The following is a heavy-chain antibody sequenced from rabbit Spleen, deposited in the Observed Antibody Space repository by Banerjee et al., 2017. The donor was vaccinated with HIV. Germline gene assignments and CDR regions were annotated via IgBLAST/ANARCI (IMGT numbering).Heavy chain of an antibody. CDR2: IDTSDGDT. J-gene: IGHJ6*01. Sequence: QEQLEESGGDLVKPGGTLTLTCTVSGFSFSSNWICWVRQAPGKGLEWIACIDTSDGDTDYANWPKGRFTISKASSTTVTLKMTSLTAADTATYFCARDTGTSFSSYGMDLWGPGTLVTVS. CDR1: GFSFSSNW. D-gene: IGHD8-1*01. CDR3: ARDTGTSFSSYGMDL. V-gene: IGHV1S45*01.